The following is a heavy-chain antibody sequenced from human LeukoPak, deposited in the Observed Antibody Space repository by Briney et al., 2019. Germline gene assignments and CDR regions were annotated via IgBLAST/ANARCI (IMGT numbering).Heavy chain of an antibody. CDR3: ARSDSIGSVDY. CDR1: GFAFSIYW. CDR2: INHHGSDQ. D-gene: IGHD2-21*01. J-gene: IGHJ4*02. Sequence: GGSLRLSCAASGFAFSIYWMSWVRQAPGKGLEWVDNINHHGSDQRHVDSVKGRFTIARDNTDNSLSLQMNSLRVEDTAVYYCARSDSIGSVDYWGQGTLITVSS. V-gene: IGHV3-7*01.